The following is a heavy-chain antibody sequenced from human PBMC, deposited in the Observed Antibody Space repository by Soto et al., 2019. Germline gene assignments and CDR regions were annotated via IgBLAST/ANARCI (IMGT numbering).Heavy chain of an antibody. CDR1: GCTFTSYA. CDR2: SIPIFGTA. CDR3: ARVNLSGYYGSGSYYPWPH. J-gene: IGHJ4*02. D-gene: IGHD3-10*01. V-gene: IGHV1-69*06. Sequence: GASVKVSCKASGCTFTSYAVSWVRQAPGQGLEWMGVSIPIFGTANYARKFQGRVTITAGKSTSTAYMELSSLRSEDTAVYYCARVNLSGYYGSGSYYPWPHWGQGTLVTVSS.